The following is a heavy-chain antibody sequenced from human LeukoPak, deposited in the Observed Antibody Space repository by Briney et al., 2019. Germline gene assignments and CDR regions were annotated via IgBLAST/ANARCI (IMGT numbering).Heavy chain of an antibody. V-gene: IGHV1-2*02. CDR2: INPNSGGT. CDR1: GYTFTGYY. CDR3: ARGKWKVEWELLVIYY. J-gene: IGHJ4*02. Sequence: ASVKVSCKASGYTFTGYYMHWVRQAPGQGLEWMGWINPNSGGTNYAQKFQGRVTMTRDTSISTAYMELSRLRSDDTAVYYCARGKWKVEWELLVIYYWGQGTLVTVSS. D-gene: IGHD1-26*01.